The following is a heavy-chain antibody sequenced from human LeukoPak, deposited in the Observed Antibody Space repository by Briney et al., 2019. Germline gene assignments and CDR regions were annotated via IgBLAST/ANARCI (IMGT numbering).Heavy chain of an antibody. CDR3: ARHTLPGIAAAGTDY. CDR1: GASISSHY. D-gene: IGHD6-13*01. Sequence: SETLSLTCSVSGASISSHYWSWIRQPPGKGLEWIGYIHYSGSTNCNPSLKSRVTISLDTSKDQFSLKLSSVTAADTAVYYCARHTLPGIAAAGTDYWGQGTLVTVSS. CDR2: IHYSGST. J-gene: IGHJ4*02. V-gene: IGHV4-59*08.